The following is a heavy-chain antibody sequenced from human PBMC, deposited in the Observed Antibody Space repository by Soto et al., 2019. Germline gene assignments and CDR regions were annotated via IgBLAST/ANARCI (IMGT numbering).Heavy chain of an antibody. J-gene: IGHJ3*02. CDR2: IWYDGSNK. D-gene: IGHD5-18*01. CDR1: GFTFSSYG. CDR3: AREGYSYGPARAFDI. Sequence: PGGSLRLSCAASGFTFSSYGMHWVRQAPGKGLEWVAVIWYDGSNKYYADSVKGRFTISRDNSKNTLYLQMNSLRAEDTAVYYCAREGYSYGPARAFDIWGQGTRVTVSS. V-gene: IGHV3-33*08.